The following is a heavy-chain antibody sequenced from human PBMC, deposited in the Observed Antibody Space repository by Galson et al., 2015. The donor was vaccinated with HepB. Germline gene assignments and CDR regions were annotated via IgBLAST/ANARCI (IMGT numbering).Heavy chain of an antibody. CDR2: IWYDGSNK. J-gene: IGHJ6*02. CDR1: GFTFSSYG. V-gene: IGHV3-33*08. CDR3: ARREQWPAGRYGMDV. Sequence: SLRLSCAASGFTFSSYGMHWVRQAPGKGLEWVAVIWYDGSNKYYADSVKGRFTISRDNSKNTLYLQMNSLRPEDTAVYYCARREQWPAGRYGMDVWGQGTTVTVSS. D-gene: IGHD6-19*01.